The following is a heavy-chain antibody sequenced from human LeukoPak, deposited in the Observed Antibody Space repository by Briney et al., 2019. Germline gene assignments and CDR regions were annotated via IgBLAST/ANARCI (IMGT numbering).Heavy chain of an antibody. CDR1: GYTFTSYY. J-gene: IGHJ6*03. D-gene: IGHD3-10*01. Sequence: ASVTVSCKASGYTFTSYYMHWVRQAPGQELEGMGIINPSGGSTSYAQKFQGIVTIDRDISTSQVYMELSSLRSEDTAVYYCARDYYYGSGSYSAYYYMDVWGKGTTVTVSS. V-gene: IGHV1-46*01. CDR3: ARDYYYGSGSYSAYYYMDV. CDR2: INPSGGST.